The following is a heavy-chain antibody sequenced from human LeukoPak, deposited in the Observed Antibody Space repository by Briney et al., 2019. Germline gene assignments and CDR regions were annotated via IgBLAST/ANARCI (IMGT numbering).Heavy chain of an antibody. D-gene: IGHD5-18*01. CDR2: IYLGDSDT. J-gene: IGHJ3*02. Sequence: GESLKISCKGSGYSSTSYWIGWVRQMPGKGLEWMGIIYLGDSDTRYSPSFQGQVTISADKSITTAHLQWRSLTASDTALYYGASPLKYSSDAFDIWGQGTMVTVS. V-gene: IGHV5-51*01. CDR3: ASPLKYSSDAFDI. CDR1: GYSSTSYW.